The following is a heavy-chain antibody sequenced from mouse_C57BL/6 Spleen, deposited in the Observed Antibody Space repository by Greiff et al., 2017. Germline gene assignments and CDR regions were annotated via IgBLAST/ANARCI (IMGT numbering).Heavy chain of an antibody. CDR3: AKVYSNYEGYYDY. CDR1: GFSLTSYG. V-gene: IGHV2-2*01. CDR2: IWSGGST. Sequence: VQLQESGPGLVQPSQSLSITCTVSGFSLTSYGVHWVRQSPGTGLEWLGVIWSGGSTDYNAAFISSLSISKDNSKSQVFFKMNSLQADDTAIYYCAKVYSNYEGYYDYWGQGTTLSVSS. J-gene: IGHJ2*01. D-gene: IGHD2-5*01.